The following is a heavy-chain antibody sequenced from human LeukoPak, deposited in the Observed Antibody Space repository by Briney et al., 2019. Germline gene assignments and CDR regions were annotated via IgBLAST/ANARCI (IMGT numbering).Heavy chain of an antibody. CDR2: IYYSGST. D-gene: IGHD2/OR15-2a*01. V-gene: IGHV4-59*08. Sequence: SETQSLTCTVSGGSISSYYWSWIRQPPGKGLEWIGYIYYSGSTNYNPSLKSRVTISVDTSKNQFSLKLSSVTAADTAVYYCARVNRGRGMDVWGQGTTVTVSS. J-gene: IGHJ6*02. CDR3: ARVNRGRGMDV. CDR1: GGSISSYY.